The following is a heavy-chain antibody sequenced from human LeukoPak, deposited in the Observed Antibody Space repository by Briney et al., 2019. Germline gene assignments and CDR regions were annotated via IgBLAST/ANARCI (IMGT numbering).Heavy chain of an antibody. CDR2: INAGNGNT. D-gene: IGHD6-13*01. J-gene: IGHJ4*02. V-gene: IGHV1-3*01. CDR1: GYTFTSYA. CDR3: ARVRHSSSSFDY. Sequence: ASVKVSCKASGYTFTSYAMHWVRQAPGQRLEWMGWINAGNGNTKYSQKFQGRVTMTTDTSTSTAYMELRSLRSDDTAVYYCARVRHSSSSFDYWGQGTLVTVSS.